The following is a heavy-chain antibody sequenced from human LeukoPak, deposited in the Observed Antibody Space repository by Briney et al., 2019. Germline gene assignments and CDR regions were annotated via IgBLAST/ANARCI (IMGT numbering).Heavy chain of an antibody. Sequence: PGGSLRLSCAASGFIFSSYWMSWVRQAPGKGLEWVANIKYDGSEKYYADSLKGRFTISRDNAKNSLYLQMNSLRVEDTAVYYCARDHLYAFDIWGQGTMVIVSS. CDR2: IKYDGSEK. V-gene: IGHV3-7*05. CDR3: ARDHLYAFDI. J-gene: IGHJ3*02. D-gene: IGHD2-8*01. CDR1: GFIFSSYW.